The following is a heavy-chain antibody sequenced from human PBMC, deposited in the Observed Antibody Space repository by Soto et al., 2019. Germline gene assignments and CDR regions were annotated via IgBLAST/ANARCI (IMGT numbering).Heavy chain of an antibody. CDR3: ARGLCSGGSCIWFDP. V-gene: IGHV1-8*01. D-gene: IGHD2-15*01. J-gene: IGHJ5*02. CDR2: MNPNSGNT. Sequence: QVQLVQSGAEVKKPGASVKVSCKASGYTFTSYDINWVRQATGQELEWMGWMNPNSGNTGYAQKVQGRITMTKNTSISTAYMELSSLRSEDTAVYYCARGLCSGGSCIWFDPWGQGTLVTVSS. CDR1: GYTFTSYD.